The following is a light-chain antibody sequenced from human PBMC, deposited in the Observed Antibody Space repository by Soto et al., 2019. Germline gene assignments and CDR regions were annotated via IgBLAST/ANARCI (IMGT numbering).Light chain of an antibody. V-gene: IGLV4-60*03. CDR1: SGHSSYI. CDR3: ETWDSRVV. Sequence: QSVLTQSSSASASLGSSVKLTCTLSSGHSSYIIAWHQQQPGKAPRYLMKLEGSGSYNKGSGVPDRFSGSSSGADRYLTISNLQSGDEADYYCETWDSRVVFGGGTKLTVL. J-gene: IGLJ2*01. CDR2: LEGSGSY.